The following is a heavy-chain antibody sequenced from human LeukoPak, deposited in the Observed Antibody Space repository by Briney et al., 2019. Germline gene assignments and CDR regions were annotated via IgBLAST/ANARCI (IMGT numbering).Heavy chain of an antibody. CDR1: GDSIRSSSYN. Sequence: SETLSLTCTVSGDSIRSSSYNWGWIRQPPGKGLEWIGSIYHSGSTFYNPSLKSRVTISVDTSKNQFSLKLSSVTAADTAVYYCARDWRIVGATPDYWGQGTLVTVSS. D-gene: IGHD1-26*01. J-gene: IGHJ4*02. CDR2: IYHSGST. CDR3: ARDWRIVGATPDY. V-gene: IGHV4-39*07.